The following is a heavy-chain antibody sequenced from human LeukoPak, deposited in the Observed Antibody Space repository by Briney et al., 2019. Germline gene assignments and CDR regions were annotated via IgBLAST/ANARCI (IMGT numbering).Heavy chain of an antibody. V-gene: IGHV3-21*01. Sequence: GGSLRLSCAASGFTFSSYSMNWVRQAPGKGLEWVSSVSTTGYYIYYADSVKGRFSISRDNAKNSLYLQMNSLRAEDTAVYYCARGGDCGTTSCYYFDFWGQGTRVTVSS. J-gene: IGHJ4*02. CDR1: GFTFSSYS. D-gene: IGHD2-2*01. CDR3: ARGGDCGTTSCYYFDF. CDR2: VSTTGYYI.